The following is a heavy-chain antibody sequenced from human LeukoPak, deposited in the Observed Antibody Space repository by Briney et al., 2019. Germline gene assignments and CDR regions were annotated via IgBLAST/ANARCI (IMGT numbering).Heavy chain of an antibody. V-gene: IGHV3-23*01. CDR3: AKRVVHDYYYYGMDV. J-gene: IGHJ6*04. Sequence: GGSLRLSCAASGFTFSSYAMSWVRQAPGKGPEWVSAISGSGGSTYYADSVKGRFTISRDNSKNTLYLQMNSLRAEDTAVYYCAKRVVHDYYYYGMDVWGKGTTVTVSS. CDR2: ISGSGGST. CDR1: GFTFSSYA. D-gene: IGHD5/OR15-5a*01.